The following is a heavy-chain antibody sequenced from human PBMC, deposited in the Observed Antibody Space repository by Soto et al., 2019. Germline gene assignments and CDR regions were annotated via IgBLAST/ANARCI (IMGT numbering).Heavy chain of an antibody. Sequence: QVQLQESGPGLVKPSQTLSLTCTVSGGSINSGGYCWSWIRQHPGKGLEWIGGISYGGRTSNNASLKSRVTISVDTSKNQFSLKLSSVTAADTAVYYCSRGILVWGQGTLITVSS. CDR1: GGSINSGGYC. CDR3: SRGILV. V-gene: IGHV4-31*03. D-gene: IGHD5-18*01. CDR2: ISYGGRT. J-gene: IGHJ4*02.